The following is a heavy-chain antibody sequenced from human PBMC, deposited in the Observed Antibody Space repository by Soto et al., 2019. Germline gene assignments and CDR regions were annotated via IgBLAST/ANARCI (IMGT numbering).Heavy chain of an antibody. J-gene: IGHJ4*02. CDR3: ARDGTVVAAKVRGRAVY. Sequence: QVQLVQSGAEVKKPGASVKVSCKASGYTFTSYGISWVRQAPGQGLEWMGWISAYNGNTNYAQKLQGRVTMATDRSTSTADMALRSLSSDAAAVYYCARDGTVVAAKVRGRAVYWGQGTLVTVS. CDR1: GYTFTSYG. V-gene: IGHV1-18*01. D-gene: IGHD2-15*01. CDR2: ISAYNGNT.